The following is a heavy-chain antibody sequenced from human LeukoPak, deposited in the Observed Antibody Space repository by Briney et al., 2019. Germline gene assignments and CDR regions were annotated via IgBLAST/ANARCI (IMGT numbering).Heavy chain of an antibody. CDR1: GGSISSYY. V-gene: IGHV4-59*01. Sequence: SETLSLTCTVSGGSISSYYWSWIRQPPGKGLEWIGYIYYSGSTNYNPSLKSRVTISVDTSKNQFSLKLSSVTAADTAVYYCARDLYRTIDCSGGSCYSGFDYWGQGTLVTVSS. J-gene: IGHJ4*02. CDR2: IYYSGST. CDR3: ARDLYRTIDCSGGSCYSGFDY. D-gene: IGHD2-15*01.